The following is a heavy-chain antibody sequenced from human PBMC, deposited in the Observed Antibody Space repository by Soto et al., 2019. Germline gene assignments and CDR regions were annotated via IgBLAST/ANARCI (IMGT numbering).Heavy chain of an antibody. CDR3: ARAIAVAVPYYYGMDL. J-gene: IGHJ6*02. V-gene: IGHV3-21*01. D-gene: IGHD6-19*01. CDR1: GFTFSSYD. CDR2: ITYTSSYI. Sequence: EVQLVESGGGLVKPGGSLRLSCAASGFTFSSYDMNWVRRAPGKGLEWVPSITYTSSYIYVADSVKGRFTISRDNAKNSVYLHMNRLRAGDTAVYYCARAIAVAVPYYYGMDLWGQGTTVTVSS.